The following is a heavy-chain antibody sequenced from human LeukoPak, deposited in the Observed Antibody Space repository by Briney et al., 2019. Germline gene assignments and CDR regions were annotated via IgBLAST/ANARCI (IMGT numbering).Heavy chain of an antibody. CDR2: ISYDGSNK. CDR3: ARDGGGYNFPDY. CDR1: GFTFSSYA. D-gene: IGHD5-24*01. J-gene: IGHJ4*02. Sequence: GGSLRLSCAASGFTFSSYAMYWVRQAPGKGLKWVAVISYDGSNKYYADSVKGRFTISRDNSKNTLYLQMNSLRAEDTAVYYCARDGGGYNFPDYWGQGTLVTVSS. V-gene: IGHV3-30-3*01.